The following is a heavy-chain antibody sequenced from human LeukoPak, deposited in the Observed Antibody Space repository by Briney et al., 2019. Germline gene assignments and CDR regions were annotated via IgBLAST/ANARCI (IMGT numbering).Heavy chain of an antibody. J-gene: IGHJ4*02. CDR3: AKSKDYDFWSGQGHY. CDR1: GFSVTSKY. V-gene: IGHV3-53*01. Sequence: PGGSLRLSCAASGFSVTSKYINWVRQAPGKGLEWVLVVESGGDTSYANSVKGRFTVSRDIFQNTLYLQMNSLRAEDTAVYYCAKSKDYDFWSGQGHYWGQGTLVTVSS. CDR2: VESGGDT. D-gene: IGHD3-3*01.